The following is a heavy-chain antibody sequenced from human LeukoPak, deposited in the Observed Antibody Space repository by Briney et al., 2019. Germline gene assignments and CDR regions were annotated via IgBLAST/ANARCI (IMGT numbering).Heavy chain of an antibody. Sequence: PAGSLTLSCTASAFTFSSFAMNWDRHAQGQGLEWVSGTGAGGTFTYYADSVKGRFTIFTDNSTNTLYLQMNSLRADDTAVYYCAKDLDYSSYGYFLDSWGQGTLVTVSS. CDR2: TGAGGTFT. CDR3: AKDLDYSSYGYFLDS. CDR1: AFTFSSFA. J-gene: IGHJ4*02. V-gene: IGHV3-23*01. D-gene: IGHD2-15*01.